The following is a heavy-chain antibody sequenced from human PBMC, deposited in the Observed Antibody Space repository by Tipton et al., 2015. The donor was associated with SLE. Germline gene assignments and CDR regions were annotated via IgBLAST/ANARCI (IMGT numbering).Heavy chain of an antibody. Sequence: TLSLTCTVSGGPLTGDYWSWIRQPPGKGLEWIGYVFYTGRTTYNPSLERRVTIPIDTSRTQFSLELASVTAADTALYYCARQYTSVTGYENWGQGTLVTVSS. CDR2: VFYTGRT. CDR3: ARQYTSVTGYEN. V-gene: IGHV4-59*08. D-gene: IGHD3-9*01. J-gene: IGHJ4*02. CDR1: GGPLTGDY.